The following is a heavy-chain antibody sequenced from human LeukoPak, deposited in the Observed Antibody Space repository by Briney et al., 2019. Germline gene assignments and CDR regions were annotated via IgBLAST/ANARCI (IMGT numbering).Heavy chain of an antibody. CDR1: GGSISSGSNY. CDR3: ARDGAYSSSRYFDS. J-gene: IGHJ4*02. V-gene: IGHV4-61*02. Sequence: SETLSLTCTVSGGSISSGSNYWSWIRQPAGKGLEWIGRIYTGGSTNYNPSLKSRVTISVDTSKNQFSLKLSSVTAADTAVYYCARDGAYSSSRYFDSWGQATRVTVSS. D-gene: IGHD6-13*01. CDR2: IYTGGST.